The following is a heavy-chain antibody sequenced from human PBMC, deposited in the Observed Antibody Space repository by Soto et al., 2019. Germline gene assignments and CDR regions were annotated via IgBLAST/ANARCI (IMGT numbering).Heavy chain of an antibody. CDR2: INHSGST. Sequence: PSETLSLTCAVYGGSFSGYYWSWIRQPPGKGLEWIGEINHSGSTNYNPSLKSRVTISVDTSKNQFSLKLSSVTAADTAVYYCARVVGYGGNSDYWGQGTLVTVSS. V-gene: IGHV4-34*01. D-gene: IGHD4-17*01. CDR3: ARVVGYGGNSDY. J-gene: IGHJ4*02. CDR1: GGSFSGYY.